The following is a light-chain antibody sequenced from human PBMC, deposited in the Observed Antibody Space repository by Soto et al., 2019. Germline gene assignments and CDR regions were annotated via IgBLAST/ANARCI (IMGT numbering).Light chain of an antibody. CDR1: GSSIGAGYD. Sequence: QSVLTQPPSVSGAPGQRVTISCAGSGSSIGAGYDVHWYQQLPGTAPKLLIYGSTNRPSGVPDRFSGSKSGTSASLAITGLQAEDEADYYCQSYDSRLSGYVFGSGTKLTVL. V-gene: IGLV1-40*01. CDR3: QSYDSRLSGYV. J-gene: IGLJ1*01. CDR2: GST.